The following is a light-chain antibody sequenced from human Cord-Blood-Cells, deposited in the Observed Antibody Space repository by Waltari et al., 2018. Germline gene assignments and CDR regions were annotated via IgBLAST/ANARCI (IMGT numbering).Light chain of an antibody. CDR1: RCSIASHY. Sequence: NFMLTQPHSVSESPGKTVTISSTRSRCSIASHYVPWYQQRPGSSPTTVIYEENQRPSGVPDRFSGSIDSSSNSASLTISGLKTEDEADYYCQSYDSSNHVVFGGGTKLTVL. J-gene: IGLJ2*01. CDR2: EEN. CDR3: QSYDSSNHVV. V-gene: IGLV6-57*01.